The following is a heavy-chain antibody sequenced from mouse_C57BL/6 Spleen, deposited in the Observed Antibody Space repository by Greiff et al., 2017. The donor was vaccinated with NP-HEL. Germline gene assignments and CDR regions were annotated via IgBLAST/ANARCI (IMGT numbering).Heavy chain of an antibody. Sequence: VQLVESGAELAKPGASVKLSCKASGYTFTSYWMHWVKQRPGQGLEWIGYINPSSGYTKYNQKFKDKATLTADKSSSTAYMQLSSLTYEDSAVYYCARSFYYDYDGFAYWGQGTLVTVSA. D-gene: IGHD2-4*01. V-gene: IGHV1-7*01. CDR2: INPSSGYT. CDR1: GYTFTSYW. CDR3: ARSFYYDYDGFAY. J-gene: IGHJ3*01.